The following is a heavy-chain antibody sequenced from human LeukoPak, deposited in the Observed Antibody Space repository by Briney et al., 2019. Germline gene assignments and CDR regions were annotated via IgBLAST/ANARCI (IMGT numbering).Heavy chain of an antibody. CDR3: ARHNKIFGVVSYFDY. CDR2: IKEDGSEK. Sequence: PGGSLRLSCAASRLTFSISWMSWVRQAPGKGLEWVANIKEDGSEKYYVDSVKGRFTISTDSAKNSLFLQMNSVRSENTAVYYCARHNKIFGVVSYFDYWGQGTLVTVSS. CDR1: RLTFSISW. J-gene: IGHJ4*02. D-gene: IGHD3-3*01. V-gene: IGHV3-7*05.